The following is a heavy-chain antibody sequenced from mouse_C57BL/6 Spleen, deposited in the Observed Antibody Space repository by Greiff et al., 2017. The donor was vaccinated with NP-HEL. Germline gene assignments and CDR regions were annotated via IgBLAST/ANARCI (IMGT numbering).Heavy chain of an antibody. CDR2: IDPSDSYT. D-gene: IGHD1-1*01. CDR3: ACVSSFYYAMDY. J-gene: IGHJ4*01. Sequence: VQLQQSGAELVKPGASVKLSCKASGYTFTSYWMQWVKQRPGQGLEWIGEIDPSDSYTNYNQKFKGKATLTVDTSSSTAYMQLSSLTSEDSAVYYCACVSSFYYAMDYWGQGTSVTVSS. V-gene: IGHV1-50*01. CDR1: GYTFTSYW.